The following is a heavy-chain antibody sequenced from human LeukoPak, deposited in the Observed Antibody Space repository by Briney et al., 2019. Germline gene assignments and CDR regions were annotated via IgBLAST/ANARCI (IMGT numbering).Heavy chain of an antibody. CDR2: IKSYADGSGT. Sequence: PGGSLRLSCEASGFILNFNRYWMHWVRQAPGKGLVWVSCIKSYADGSGTTYADSVKGRFTISRDNSKNFVYLQMHSLRTEDTALYYCTKDMEWGMDVWGQGTTVIVSS. J-gene: IGHJ6*02. CDR3: TKDMEWGMDV. D-gene: IGHD3-3*01. V-gene: IGHV3-43*02. CDR1: GFILNFNRYW.